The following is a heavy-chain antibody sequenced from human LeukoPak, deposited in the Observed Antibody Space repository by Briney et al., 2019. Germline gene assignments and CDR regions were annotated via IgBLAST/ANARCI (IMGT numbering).Heavy chain of an antibody. Sequence: ASVKVSCKASGYTFTSYDINWVRQATGQGLEWMGWMNPNSGNTGYAQKFQGRVTMTRDMSTSTVYMELSSLRSEDTAVYYCARITSRDGYNYFGYWGQGTLVTVSS. CDR3: ARITSRDGYNYFGY. V-gene: IGHV1-8*01. CDR1: GYTFTSYD. CDR2: MNPNSGNT. D-gene: IGHD5-24*01. J-gene: IGHJ4*02.